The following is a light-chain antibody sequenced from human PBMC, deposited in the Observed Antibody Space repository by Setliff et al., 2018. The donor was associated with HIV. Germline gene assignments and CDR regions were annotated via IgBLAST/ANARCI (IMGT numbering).Light chain of an antibody. J-gene: IGLJ1*01. CDR2: EVR. CDR3: SSYAITNTLP. CDR1: SSDVGGYSY. Sequence: QSVLTQPASVSGSPGQSITISCTGTSSDVGGYSYVSWYQQHPGKAPKLIIYEVRNRPSGVSNRFSGSKSGNTASLTISGLQAEDEADYYCSSYAITNTLPFGTGTRSPS. V-gene: IGLV2-14*01.